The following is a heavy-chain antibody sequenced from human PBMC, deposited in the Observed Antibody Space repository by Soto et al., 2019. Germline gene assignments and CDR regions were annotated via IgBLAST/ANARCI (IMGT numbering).Heavy chain of an antibody. D-gene: IGHD6-25*01. V-gene: IGHV3-30*18. CDR1: GFTFSDYG. Sequence: QVQLVESGGGVVQPGRSLRLSCAASGFTFSDYGMHWVRQAPGKGLEWVAVISYDGNNKYYADSVKGRFTISRDNSKNTLYLQMKSLRTEDTAVFYCVKDGGDSSAHFDNWGQGTLVTVSS. CDR2: ISYDGNNK. J-gene: IGHJ4*02. CDR3: VKDGGDSSAHFDN.